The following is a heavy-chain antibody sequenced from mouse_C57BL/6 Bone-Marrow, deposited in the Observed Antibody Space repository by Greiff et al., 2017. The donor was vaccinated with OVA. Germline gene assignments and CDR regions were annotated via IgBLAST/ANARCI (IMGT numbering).Heavy chain of an antibody. CDR3: ARRGRGNNYDGYYAMDY. D-gene: IGHD2-4*01. V-gene: IGHV1-9*01. Sequence: QVQLQQSGAELMKPGASVKLSCKATGYTFTGYWIEWVKQRPGHGLEWIGEILPGSGSTNYNEKFKGKATFTADTSSNTAYMQLSSLTTEDSAIYYCARRGRGNNYDGYYAMDYWGQGTSVTVSS. J-gene: IGHJ4*01. CDR1: GYTFTGYW. CDR2: ILPGSGST.